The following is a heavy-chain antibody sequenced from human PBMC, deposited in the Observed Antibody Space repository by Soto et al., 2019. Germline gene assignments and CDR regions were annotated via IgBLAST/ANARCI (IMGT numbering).Heavy chain of an antibody. CDR2: IVVGSGNT. CDR1: GFTFTSSA. J-gene: IGHJ6*02. CDR3: ASEYSSSSLYYYGMDV. Sequence: ASVKVSCKASGFTFTSSAVQWVRQARGQRLEWIGWIVVGSGNTNYAQKFQERVTITRDMSTSTAYMELSSLRSEDTAVYYCASEYSSSSLYYYGMDVWGQGTTVTVSS. V-gene: IGHV1-58*01. D-gene: IGHD6-6*01.